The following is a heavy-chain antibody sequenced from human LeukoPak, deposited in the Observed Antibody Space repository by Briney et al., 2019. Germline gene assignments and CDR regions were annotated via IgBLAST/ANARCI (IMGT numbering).Heavy chain of an antibody. CDR3: VKKLGGNAPFGY. Sequence: PGGSLRLSCAASGFTFTSYTINWVRQAPGKGLEWVSGISGSGHSTYYADSVKGHFTISRDNSKNTLYLQMSSLRAEDTAVYYCVKKLGGNAPFGYWGQGTLVTVSS. J-gene: IGHJ4*02. CDR2: ISGSGHST. D-gene: IGHD2-15*01. CDR1: GFTFTSYT. V-gene: IGHV3-23*01.